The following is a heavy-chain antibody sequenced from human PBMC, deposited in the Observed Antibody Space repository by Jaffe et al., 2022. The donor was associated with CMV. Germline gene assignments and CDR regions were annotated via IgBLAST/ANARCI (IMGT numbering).Heavy chain of an antibody. J-gene: IGHJ4*02. CDR1: GFTFSSYG. CDR2: IWYDGSNK. Sequence: QVQLVESGGGVVQPGRSLRLSCAASGFTFSSYGMHWVRQAPGKGLEWVAVIWYDGSNKYYADSVKGRFTISRDNSKNTLYLQMNSLRAEDTAVYYCARDRWGYCSGGSCQSAHYFDYWGQGTLVTVSS. V-gene: IGHV3-33*08. D-gene: IGHD2-15*01. CDR3: ARDRWGYCSGGSCQSAHYFDY.